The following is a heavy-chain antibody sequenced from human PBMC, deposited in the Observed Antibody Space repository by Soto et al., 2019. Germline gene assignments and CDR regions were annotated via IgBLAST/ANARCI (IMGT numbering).Heavy chain of an antibody. D-gene: IGHD1-26*01. J-gene: IGHJ4*02. CDR1: GSTFSNAW. Sequence: GGSLRLSCAASGSTFSNAWMSWVRQAPGKGLEWVGRIKSKTDGGTTDYAAPVKGRFTISRDDSKNTLYLQMNSLKTEDTAVYYCTTDVDRIGFSPNWGQGTLVTVSS. CDR2: IKSKTDGGTT. V-gene: IGHV3-15*01. CDR3: TTDVDRIGFSPN.